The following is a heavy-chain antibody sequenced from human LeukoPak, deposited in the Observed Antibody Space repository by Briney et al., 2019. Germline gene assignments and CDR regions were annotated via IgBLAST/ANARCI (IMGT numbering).Heavy chain of an antibody. J-gene: IGHJ4*02. Sequence: SETLSLPCTVSGGSVSSGSYYWSWIRQPPGKGLEWIGYFYYSGSTNYNPSLKSRVTISVDTSKNQFSLKLSSVTAADTAVYYCARADPVRYFDYWGQGTLVTVSS. CDR2: FYYSGST. V-gene: IGHV4-61*01. CDR1: GGSVSSGSYY. CDR3: ARADPVRYFDY.